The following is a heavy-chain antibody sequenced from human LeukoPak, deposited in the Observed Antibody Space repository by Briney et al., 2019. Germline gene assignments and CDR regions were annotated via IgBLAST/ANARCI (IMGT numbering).Heavy chain of an antibody. CDR2: IRTKAKNYAT. Sequence: GGSLKLSRAASGFTFSGSAMHWVGQASGKGLEWVGRIRTKAKNYATGYIASVKGRFTISRDDSDNTAYLQMNSLKTEDTAVYYCARLGETDVISVAFYIWGQGTMVTVSS. V-gene: IGHV3-73*01. D-gene: IGHD3-10*01. J-gene: IGHJ3*02. CDR1: GFTFSGSA. CDR3: ARLGETDVISVAFYI.